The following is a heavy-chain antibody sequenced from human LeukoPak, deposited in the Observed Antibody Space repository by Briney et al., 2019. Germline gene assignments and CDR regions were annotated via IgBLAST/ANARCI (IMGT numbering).Heavy chain of an antibody. CDR2: IRWNSGRI. CDR3: AKGLSQGYYYGMDV. V-gene: IGHV3-9*01. D-gene: IGHD6-19*01. Sequence: GGSLRLSCAASGFTFDDYAMDWVRQAPGKGLEWVSGIRWNSGRIGYADSVKGRFTVSRDNAKNSLYLQMNSLRAEDTALYYCAKGLSQGYYYGMDVWGQGTTVTVSS. CDR1: GFTFDDYA. J-gene: IGHJ6*02.